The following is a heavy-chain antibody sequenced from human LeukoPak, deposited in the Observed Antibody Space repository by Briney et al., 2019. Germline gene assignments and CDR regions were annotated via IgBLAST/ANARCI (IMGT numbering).Heavy chain of an antibody. CDR3: ARAPYDSSGFTLRGDAFDI. CDR2: ISSSGSTI. J-gene: IGHJ3*02. CDR1: GFTFSSYE. D-gene: IGHD3-22*01. Sequence: GGSLRLSCAASGFTFSSYEMNWVRQAPGKGLEWVSYISSSGSTIYYADSVKGRFTISRDNAKNSLYLQMNSLRAEDTAVYYCARAPYDSSGFTLRGDAFDIWGQGTMVTVSS. V-gene: IGHV3-48*03.